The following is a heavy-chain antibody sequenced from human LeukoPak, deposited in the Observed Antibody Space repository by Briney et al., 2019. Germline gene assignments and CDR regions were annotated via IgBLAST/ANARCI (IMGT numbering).Heavy chain of an antibody. CDR2: IIPVFGTA. V-gene: IGHV1-69*05. J-gene: IGHJ5*02. Sequence: SVKVSCKASGGTFSSYAISWVRQAPGQGLEWMGRIIPVFGTANYAQKFQGRVTITTDESTSTAYMELSSLRSEDTAVYYCARDQMWESNWFDPWGQGTPVTVSS. CDR3: ARDQMWESNWFDP. D-gene: IGHD1-26*01. CDR1: GGTFSSYA.